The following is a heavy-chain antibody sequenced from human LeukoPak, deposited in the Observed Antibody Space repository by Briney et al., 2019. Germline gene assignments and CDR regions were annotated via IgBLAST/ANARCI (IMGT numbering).Heavy chain of an antibody. CDR1: GGSISSGGYS. J-gene: IGHJ4*02. D-gene: IGHD2-2*02. CDR3: ARRARLGYCSSTSCYTGVDY. V-gene: IGHV4-30-2*01. Sequence: SETLSLTCTVSGGSISSGGYSWSWIRQHPGKGLEWIGEINHSGSANYNPSLKSRVTISVDTSKNQFSLKLSSVTAADTAVYYCARRARLGYCSSTSCYTGVDYWGQGTLVTVSS. CDR2: INHSGSA.